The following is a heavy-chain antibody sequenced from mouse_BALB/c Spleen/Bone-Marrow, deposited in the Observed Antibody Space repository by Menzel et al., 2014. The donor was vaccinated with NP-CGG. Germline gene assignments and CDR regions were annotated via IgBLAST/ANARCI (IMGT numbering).Heavy chain of an antibody. D-gene: IGHD1-2*01. CDR3: ARGGTTATWYFDV. CDR2: IDPANGNT. Sequence: EVQLQQSGAELVKPGASVKLSCTASGFNIKDTYMHWVKQRPEQGLEWIGRIDPANGNTKYDPKFQGKATITGDTSSNTAYLQLSSLTSEDTAVYYCARGGTTATWYFDVWGAGTTVTVSS. CDR1: GFNIKDTY. V-gene: IGHV14-3*02. J-gene: IGHJ1*01.